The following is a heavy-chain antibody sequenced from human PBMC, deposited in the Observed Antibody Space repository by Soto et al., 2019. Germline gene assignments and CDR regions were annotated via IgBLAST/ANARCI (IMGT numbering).Heavy chain of an antibody. CDR2: IRSNADGGTT. J-gene: IGHJ5*02. CDR3: TTDVAGHCSSTTCNTHQSWVDP. V-gene: IGHV3-15*01. CDR1: GFTFRNAW. Sequence: EVQLVESGGGLVRPGGSLRLSCAASGFTFRNAWMSWVRQAPGKGLEWVGRIRSNADGGTTNYAAPARDRFTMSRDDSRNTLYLQMSGLRTEDTAVYYCTTDVAGHCSSTTCNTHQSWVDPWGQGTLVTVSS. D-gene: IGHD2-2*01.